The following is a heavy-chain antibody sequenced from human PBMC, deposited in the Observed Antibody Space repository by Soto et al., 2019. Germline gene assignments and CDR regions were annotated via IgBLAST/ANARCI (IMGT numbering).Heavy chain of an antibody. D-gene: IGHD3-10*02. CDR2: ISAYNGNT. CDR1: GYTFTSYG. CDR3: ATSPLLLFGVVIPPDY. Sequence: QVPLVQSGAEVKKPGASVKVSCKASGYTFTSYGISWVRQAPGQGLEWMGWISAYNGNTNYAQKLQGRVTMTTDTSTSTAYMELRSLRSDDTAVYYCATSPLLLFGVVIPPDYWGQGTLVTVSS. J-gene: IGHJ4*02. V-gene: IGHV1-18*04.